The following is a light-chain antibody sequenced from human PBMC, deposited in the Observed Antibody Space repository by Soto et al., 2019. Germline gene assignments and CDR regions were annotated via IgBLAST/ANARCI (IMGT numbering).Light chain of an antibody. CDR2: GNT. CDR1: SSDIGSGYD. V-gene: IGLV1-40*01. CDR3: QSYDRSLRGYV. J-gene: IGLJ1*01. Sequence: QSVLTQPPSVSGAPGQRVTISCIGTSSDIGSGYDVHWYQHLPGTAPKLLIYGNTIRPSGVPDRFSGSKSGTSASLAITGLQAEDEADYYCQSYDRSLRGYVFGTGTKVTVL.